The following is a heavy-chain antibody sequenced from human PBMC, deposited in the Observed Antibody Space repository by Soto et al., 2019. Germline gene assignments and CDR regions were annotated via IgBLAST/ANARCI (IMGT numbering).Heavy chain of an antibody. V-gene: IGHV3-21*01. Sequence: SVKGRFTISRDNARNSLYLQMNSLRAEDTAVYYCAVLIVAVPAVVVGMDVWGQGTTVTVSS. CDR3: AVLIVAVPAVVVGMDV. J-gene: IGHJ6*02. D-gene: IGHD2-2*01.